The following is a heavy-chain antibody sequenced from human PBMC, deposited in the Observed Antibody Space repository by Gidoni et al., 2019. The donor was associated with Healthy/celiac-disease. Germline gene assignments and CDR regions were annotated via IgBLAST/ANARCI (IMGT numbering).Heavy chain of an antibody. J-gene: IGHJ4*02. Sequence: EVQLLESGGGLVQPGGSLRLSCAASGFTFSSYAMSWVRQAPGKGLEWVSAISGSGGSTYYADSAKGRFIISRDNPKNTLYLQMNSLRAEDTAVYYCASGRGFIAAALDYWGQGTLVTVSS. CDR3: ASGRGFIAAALDY. D-gene: IGHD6-13*01. V-gene: IGHV3-23*01. CDR1: GFTFSSYA. CDR2: ISGSGGST.